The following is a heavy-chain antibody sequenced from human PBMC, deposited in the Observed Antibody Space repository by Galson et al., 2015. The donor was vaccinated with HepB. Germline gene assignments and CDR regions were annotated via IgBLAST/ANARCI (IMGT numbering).Heavy chain of an antibody. CDR3: ARGGRSTSYYWEF. CDR1: GFIFSDYG. D-gene: IGHD2-2*01. V-gene: IGHV3-7*01. Sequence: SLRLSCAASGFIFSDYGMHWVRHSPGKGLEWVATIKRDGSEKFYVDSVEGRFTISRDNARYSLYLQMDNVRGEDTAVYFCARGGRSTSYYWEFWGQGTLVTVSS. J-gene: IGHJ1*01. CDR2: IKRDGSEK.